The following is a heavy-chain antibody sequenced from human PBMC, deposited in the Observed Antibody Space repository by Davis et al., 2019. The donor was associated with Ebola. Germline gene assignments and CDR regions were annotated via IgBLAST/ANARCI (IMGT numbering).Heavy chain of an antibody. CDR1: GFTFSRHW. Sequence: SLKISCVASGFTFSRHWMHWVRQASGRGLVWVSGINWNSGSIGYADSVKGRFTISRDNAKNSLYLQMNSLRAEDTALYYCAKDHAPTLDAFDIWGQGTMVTVSA. CDR3: AKDHAPTLDAFDI. CDR2: INWNSGSI. J-gene: IGHJ3*02. V-gene: IGHV3-9*01. D-gene: IGHD2-2*01.